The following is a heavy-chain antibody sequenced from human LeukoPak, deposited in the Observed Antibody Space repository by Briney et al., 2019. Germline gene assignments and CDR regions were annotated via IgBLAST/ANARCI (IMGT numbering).Heavy chain of an antibody. CDR2: ISWNSGSI. V-gene: IGHV3-9*01. CDR3: ARDMGLDY. Sequence: PGRSLRLSCAASGFTFDDYAMHWVRQAPGKGLEWVSGISWNSGSIGYADSLKGRFTISRDNAKNSLYLQMNTLRAEDTALYYCARDMGLDYWGQGTLVTVSS. J-gene: IGHJ4*02. CDR1: GFTFDDYA.